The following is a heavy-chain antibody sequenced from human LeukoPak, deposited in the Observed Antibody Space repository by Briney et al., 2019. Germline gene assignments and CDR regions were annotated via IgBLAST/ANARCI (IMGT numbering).Heavy chain of an antibody. CDR2: IYHSGST. CDR3: ARHWRTGTFGY. J-gene: IGHJ4*02. CDR1: GGSLSSGGYY. V-gene: IGHV4-30-2*01. D-gene: IGHD3/OR15-3a*01. Sequence: SETLSLTCTVSGGSLSSGGYYWSWIRQPPGTGLEWIGYIYHSGSTYYNPSLKSRVTIPVDRSKNQFSLKLSSVTAADTAVYYCARHWRTGTFGYWGQGTLVTVSS.